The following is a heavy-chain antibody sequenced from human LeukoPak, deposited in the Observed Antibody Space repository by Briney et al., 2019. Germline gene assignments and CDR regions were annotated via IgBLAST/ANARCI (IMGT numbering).Heavy chain of an antibody. V-gene: IGHV3-23*01. J-gene: IGHJ4*02. CDR3: AKVEQLATIYYFDY. CDR1: GYTFSIYA. D-gene: IGHD1-26*01. Sequence: PGGSLRLSCAASGYTFSIYAMSWVRQAPGKGLEWVSGMTGSGGSTYYADSVKGRFAISRDNSKNTLYLQMTRLRTEDTALYFCAKVEQLATIYYFDYWGQGSLVTVSS. CDR2: MTGSGGST.